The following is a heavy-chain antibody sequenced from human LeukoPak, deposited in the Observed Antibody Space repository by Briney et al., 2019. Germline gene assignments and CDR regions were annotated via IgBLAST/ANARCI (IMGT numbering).Heavy chain of an antibody. V-gene: IGHV3-9*01. CDR1: GFTFHDYA. CDR2: ISWNSGSI. D-gene: IGHD6-6*01. J-gene: IGHJ4*02. Sequence: GRSLRLSCAAYGFTFHDYAMHWVRQAPGKGLKWVSGISWNSGSIGYADSVKGRFTISRDNAKNSLYLQMNSPRAEDTALYYCAKVGSSGTKESDYWGQGTLVTVSS. CDR3: AKVGSSGTKESDY.